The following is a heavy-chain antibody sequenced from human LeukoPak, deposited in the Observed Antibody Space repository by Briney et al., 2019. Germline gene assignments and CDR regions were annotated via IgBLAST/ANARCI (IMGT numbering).Heavy chain of an antibody. J-gene: IGHJ4*02. D-gene: IGHD3-3*01. CDR1: GGSISGSNYY. CDR2: AYYSGST. CDR3: AGDFWSGYYRD. V-gene: IGHV4-39*07. Sequence: SETLSLTCTVSGGSISGSNYYWAWIRQPPGKTLEWIGSAYYSGSTYYNPPLKGRVTISVDTSKNQFSLKLSSVTAADTAVYYCAGDFWSGYYRDWGQGTLVTVSS.